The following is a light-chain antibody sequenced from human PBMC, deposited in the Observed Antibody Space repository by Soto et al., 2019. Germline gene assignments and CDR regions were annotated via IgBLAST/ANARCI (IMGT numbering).Light chain of an antibody. CDR2: GAS. Sequence: EIVLTQSPGTLSLSPGERATLSCRTSQSVSSYFPWYQHKRGQAPRLLMYGASRRATGIPDRFSGSGSGTDFTLTISRLEPEDFAVYYCHQYGSPPGTFGQGTKLEIK. J-gene: IGKJ2*01. V-gene: IGKV3-20*01. CDR3: HQYGSPPGT. CDR1: QSVSSY.